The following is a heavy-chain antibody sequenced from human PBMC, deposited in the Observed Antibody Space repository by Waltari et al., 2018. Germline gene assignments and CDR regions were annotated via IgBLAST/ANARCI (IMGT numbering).Heavy chain of an antibody. D-gene: IGHD6-13*01. CDR2: IYSGGST. Sequence: EVQLVESGGGLIQPGGSLRLSCAASGFTVSSNYMSWVRQAPGKGLEWVSVIYSGGSTYYADSVKGRFTISRDNSKNTLYLQMNSLRAEDTAVYYCARDHSSSTPPYYYGMDVWGQGTTVTVSS. J-gene: IGHJ6*02. CDR3: ARDHSSSTPPYYYGMDV. V-gene: IGHV3-53*01. CDR1: GFTVSSNY.